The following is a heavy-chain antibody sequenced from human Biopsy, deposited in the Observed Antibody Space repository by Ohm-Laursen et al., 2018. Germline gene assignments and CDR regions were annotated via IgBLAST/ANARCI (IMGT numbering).Heavy chain of an antibody. CDR1: GGSLTGDY. D-gene: IGHD3-3*01. V-gene: IGHV4-59*01. CDR3: ARLYRLDDYWNDDPPDAFDV. Sequence: GTLSLTCTVSGGSLTGDYWSWIRQSPGKGLEWIGSISDTGSTNYSPSLRGRVTISVDTSKKQFSLKLSSVSAADTALFFCARLYRLDDYWNDDPPDAFDVWGPGTMVTVSS. CDR2: ISDTGST. J-gene: IGHJ3*01.